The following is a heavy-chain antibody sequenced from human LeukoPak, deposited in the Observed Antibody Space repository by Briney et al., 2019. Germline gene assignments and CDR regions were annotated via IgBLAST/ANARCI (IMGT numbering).Heavy chain of an antibody. V-gene: IGHV3-30-3*01. D-gene: IGHD3-22*01. CDR2: ISYDGNNE. CDR3: ARVMYTYDSSGSHFDH. J-gene: IGHJ4*02. Sequence: GGSLRLSFAASGFFFNSYSMHWVRQAPGKGLGWVALISYDGNNEYYADSVKGRFTISRDNSKNTLYLQMNSLRLEDTAVYYCARVMYTYDSSGSHFDHWGQGTLVTVSS. CDR1: GFFFNSYS.